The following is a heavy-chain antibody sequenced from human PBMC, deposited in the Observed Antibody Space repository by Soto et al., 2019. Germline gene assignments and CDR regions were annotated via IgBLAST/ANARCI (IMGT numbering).Heavy chain of an antibody. J-gene: IGHJ3*02. V-gene: IGHV4-59*01. Sequence: LSLTCTVSGDSISSYYWSWIRQPPGKGLEWIGNIYDSGNTNYKPSLKSRVTISIDTSKNQFSLKLISVTAADTAVYYCARETDSGTYYTFDIWGQGTMVTVSS. CDR2: IYDSGNT. CDR1: GDSISSYY. CDR3: ARETDSGTYYTFDI. D-gene: IGHD1-26*01.